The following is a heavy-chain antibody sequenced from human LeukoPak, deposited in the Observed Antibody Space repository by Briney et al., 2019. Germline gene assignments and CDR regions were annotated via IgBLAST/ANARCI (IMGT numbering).Heavy chain of an antibody. CDR2: FSFNGEST. CDR1: GFTFSSYA. Sequence: GGSLRLSCVVSGFTFSSYAMTWVRQAPGKGLEWVSSFSFNGESTYYADSAKGRFTISRDNSKNTLYLQMNSLRAEDTAVYYCAKGGYSNGRYYYYYMDVWGEGTTVTVSS. D-gene: IGHD5-18*01. J-gene: IGHJ6*03. CDR3: AKGGYSNGRYYYYYMDV. V-gene: IGHV3-23*01.